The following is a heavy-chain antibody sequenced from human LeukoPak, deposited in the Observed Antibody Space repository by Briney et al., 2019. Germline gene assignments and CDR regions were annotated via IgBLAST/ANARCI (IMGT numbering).Heavy chain of an antibody. D-gene: IGHD4-23*01. CDR3: ARWTTVAFDY. J-gene: IGHJ4*02. Sequence: GGSLRLSCAVSGFTVSNNYMSWVRQAPGKGLEWVSLISSGGSTYYADSVKGRFTISRDNSKNTLYLQMNSLRAEDTALYYCARWTTVAFDYWGQGTLVTVSS. V-gene: IGHV3-66*01. CDR2: ISSGGST. CDR1: GFTVSNNY.